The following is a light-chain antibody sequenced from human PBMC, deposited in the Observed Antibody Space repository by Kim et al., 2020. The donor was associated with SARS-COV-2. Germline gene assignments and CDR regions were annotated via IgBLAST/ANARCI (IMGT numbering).Light chain of an antibody. V-gene: IGLV7-46*01. CDR3: LLSRTGGRI. CDR1: TGAVVSGHY. CDR2: GTR. Sequence: PGGTVPLTCGLTTGAVVSGHYPYWLQQKPGQAPRTLVFGTRDKHSWTPARFAGSLLGGKATLTSSGAQAEDEADYYCLLSRTGGRIFGGGTQLTVL. J-gene: IGLJ2*01.